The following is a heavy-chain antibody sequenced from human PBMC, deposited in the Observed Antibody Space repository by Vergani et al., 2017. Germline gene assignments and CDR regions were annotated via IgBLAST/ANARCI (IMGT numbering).Heavy chain of an antibody. V-gene: IGHV3-74*02. CDR1: GFTSAGYA. J-gene: IGHJ4*02. Sequence: EVQLEESGGGLVLPGRSLRLSCVASGFTSAGYAMHWVRQAPGKGLEWVSRINSDGSSTSYADSVKGRFTISRDNAKNTLYLQMNSLRAEDTAVYYCARGLLQCSSTSCYYYWGQGTLVTVSS. D-gene: IGHD2-2*01. CDR2: INSDGSST. CDR3: ARGLLQCSSTSCYYY.